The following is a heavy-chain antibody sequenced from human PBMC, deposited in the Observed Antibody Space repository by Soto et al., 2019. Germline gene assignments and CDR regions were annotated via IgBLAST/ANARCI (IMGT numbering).Heavy chain of an antibody. Sequence: GGSLTLSCAASGFTFSSYSVSWVRQAPGKGLEWVSAISGSGGSTYYADSVKGRFTISRDNSRNTLYLQMNSLRAEDTAVYYCAKDFRDILSPTKAAFDIWGQGTMVTVSS. CDR2: ISGSGGST. D-gene: IGHD3-9*01. CDR3: AKDFRDILSPTKAAFDI. J-gene: IGHJ3*02. V-gene: IGHV3-23*01. CDR1: GFTFSSYS.